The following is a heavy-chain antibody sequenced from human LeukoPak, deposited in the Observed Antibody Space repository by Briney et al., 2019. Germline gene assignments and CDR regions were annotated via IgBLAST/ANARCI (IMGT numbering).Heavy chain of an antibody. CDR3: AREDFSGTYCGLDY. D-gene: IGHD1-26*01. V-gene: IGHV1-2*02. CDR1: GYTFIGYY. Sequence: ASVKVSCKTSGYTFIGYYMHWVRQAPGQGLEWMGCINPNSGDTNYAQSFQGRVTMTRDTFISTAYMELSSLTSDDTAVYYCAREDFSGTYCGLDYWGQGALVTVSS. J-gene: IGHJ4*02. CDR2: INPNSGDT.